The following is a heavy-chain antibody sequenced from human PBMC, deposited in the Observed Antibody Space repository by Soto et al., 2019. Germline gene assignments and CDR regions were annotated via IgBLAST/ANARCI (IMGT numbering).Heavy chain of an antibody. CDR2: IIPIFGTA. CDR1: GGTFSTYA. J-gene: IGHJ3*02. D-gene: IGHD2-15*01. CDR3: ARTLVVVVAYDAFDI. V-gene: IGHV1-69*13. Sequence: SXKVCWKAFGGTFSTYAISWVRQAPVQGLEWMGAIIPIFGTANYAQKFQGRVTITADESTSTAYMELSSLRSEDTAVYYCARTLVVVVAYDAFDIWGQGTMVTVSS.